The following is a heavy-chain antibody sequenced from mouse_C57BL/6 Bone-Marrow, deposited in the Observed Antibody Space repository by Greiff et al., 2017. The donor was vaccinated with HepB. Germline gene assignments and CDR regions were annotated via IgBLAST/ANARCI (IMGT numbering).Heavy chain of an antibody. CDR3: ARITTVVVTGDY. V-gene: IGHV1-39*01. Sequence: VHVKQSGPELVKPGASVKISCKASGYSFTDYNMNWVKQSNGKSLEWIGVINPNYGTTSYNQKFKGKATLTVDQSSSTAYMQLNSLTSEDSAVYYCARITTVVVTGDYWGQGTTLTVSS. CDR2: INPNYGTT. CDR1: GYSFTDYN. J-gene: IGHJ2*01. D-gene: IGHD1-1*01.